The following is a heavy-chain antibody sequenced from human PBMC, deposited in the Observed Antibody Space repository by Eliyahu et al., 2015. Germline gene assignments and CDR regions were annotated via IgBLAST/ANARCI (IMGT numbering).Heavy chain of an antibody. CDR3: ARDREGGYGMDV. J-gene: IGHJ6*02. V-gene: IGHV3-48*02. D-gene: IGHD5-24*01. CDR2: ISSSSSTI. Sequence: EVQLVESGGGLVQPGGSLXLSCAASGFTFSSYSXNWVRQAPGKGLEWVSYISSSSSTIYYADSVKGRFTISRDNAKNSLYLQMNSLRDEDTAVYYCARDREGGYGMDVWGQGTTVTVSS. CDR1: GFTFSSYS.